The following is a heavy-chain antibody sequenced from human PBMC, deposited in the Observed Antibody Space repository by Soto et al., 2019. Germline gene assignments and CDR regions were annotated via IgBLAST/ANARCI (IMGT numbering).Heavy chain of an antibody. CDR1: GFTFSSYG. CDR3: AKSLGYCSSTSCNGGFWYYFDY. D-gene: IGHD2-2*03. Sequence: AGGSLRLSCAASGFTFSSYGMHWVRQAPGKGLEWVAVISYDGSNKYYADSVKGRFTISRDNSKNTLYLQMNSLRAEDTAVYYCAKSLGYCSSTSCNGGFWYYFDYWGQGTLVTVSS. CDR2: ISYDGSNK. V-gene: IGHV3-30*18. J-gene: IGHJ4*02.